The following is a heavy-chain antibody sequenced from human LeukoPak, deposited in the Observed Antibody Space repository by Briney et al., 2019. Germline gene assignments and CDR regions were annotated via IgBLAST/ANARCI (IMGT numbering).Heavy chain of an antibody. D-gene: IGHD6-13*01. V-gene: IGHV4-39*01. CDR3: AGGRSGTWYNDAFDI. Sequence: SETLSLACTVSGGSISSSSYYWGWIRQPPGKGLEWIGSIYYSGGTYYNPSLKSRVAISVDTSKSQFSLRLYSVTAADTAVYSCAGGRSGTWYNDAFDIWGQGTMVTVSS. J-gene: IGHJ3*02. CDR1: GGSISSSSYY. CDR2: IYYSGGT.